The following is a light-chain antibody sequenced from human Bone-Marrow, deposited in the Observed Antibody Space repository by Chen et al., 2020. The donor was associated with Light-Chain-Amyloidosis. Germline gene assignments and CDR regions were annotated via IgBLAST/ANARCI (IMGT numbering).Light chain of an antibody. Sequence: SYELTQPPSVSVSPGQTARISCPGDGLPKQYAYWYQQKPGQAPVLVINNDSERPSGIPERFSGSSSGTTVTLTISGVQAEDEADYYCQSADTTDTLYVLFGGGTKLTVL. J-gene: IGLJ2*01. CDR1: GLPKQY. CDR2: NDS. V-gene: IGLV3-25*03. CDR3: QSADTTDTLYVL.